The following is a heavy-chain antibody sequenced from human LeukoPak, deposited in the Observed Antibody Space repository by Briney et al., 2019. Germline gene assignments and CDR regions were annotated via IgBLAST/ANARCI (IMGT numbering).Heavy chain of an antibody. CDR2: IISGSSTI. J-gene: IGHJ3*02. V-gene: IGHV3-48*04. Sequence: GGSLRLSCVASGFNFNSYSMNWVRQAPGKGLEWISYIISGSSTIYYVDSVKGRFTISRDNAKNSLYLEMSSLRGEDTALYYCARDTSPRIAAIYYDAFDIWGQGTMVTVSS. CDR3: ARDTSPRIAAIYYDAFDI. CDR1: GFNFNSYS. D-gene: IGHD6-13*01.